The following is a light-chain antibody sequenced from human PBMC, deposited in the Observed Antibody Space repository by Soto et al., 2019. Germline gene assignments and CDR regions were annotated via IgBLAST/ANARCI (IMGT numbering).Light chain of an antibody. CDR1: QTISRY. V-gene: IGKV1-39*01. CDR2: AAS. CDR3: QQSYSSPG. Sequence: DVQMTQSPSSLSASVGDRVTITCRTSQTISRYLNWYQQKPGKAPKLLIYAASTLQSGVPSRFSGSRSETDFNLTISSLQAEDFATYYCQQSYSSPGFGQGTKVEIK. J-gene: IGKJ1*01.